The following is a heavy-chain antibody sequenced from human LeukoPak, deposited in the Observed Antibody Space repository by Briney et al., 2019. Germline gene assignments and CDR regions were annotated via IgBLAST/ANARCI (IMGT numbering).Heavy chain of an antibody. J-gene: IGHJ4*02. V-gene: IGHV3-48*03. Sequence: PGGSLRLSCAASGFTFSNYEMNWVRQAPGKGLEWVSYMSSSGSTIYYADSVKGRFTISRDNAKNSLYLQMNSLRAEDTAVYYCAREGQSSGWYYFDYWGQGTLVTVSS. CDR2: MSSSGSTI. D-gene: IGHD6-19*01. CDR3: AREGQSSGWYYFDY. CDR1: GFTFSNYE.